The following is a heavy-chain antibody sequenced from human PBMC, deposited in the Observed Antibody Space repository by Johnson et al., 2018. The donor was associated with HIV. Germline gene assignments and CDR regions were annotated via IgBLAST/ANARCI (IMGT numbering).Heavy chain of an antibody. CDR1: GFTFDDYT. Sequence: VQLVESGGVVVQPGGSLRLSCAASGFTFDDYTMHWVRQAPGKGLEWVSLISWDGGSTYYADSVKGRFTLPRDNSNNSHFLQMNRLRTEDTHLDSCAKDTEMAARPGPYAFDIWGQGKMVTVSS. CDR2: ISWDGGST. D-gene: IGHD6-6*01. J-gene: IGHJ3*02. CDR3: AKDTEMAARPGPYAFDI. V-gene: IGHV3-43*01.